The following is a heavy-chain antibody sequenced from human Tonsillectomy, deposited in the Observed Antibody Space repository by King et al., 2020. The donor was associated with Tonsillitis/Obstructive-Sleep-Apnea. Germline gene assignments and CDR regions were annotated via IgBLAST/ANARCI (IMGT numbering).Heavy chain of an antibody. Sequence: LQLQESGPGLVKPSETLSLSCTVSGASISSSSYYWSWIRQPPGKRLEWIGSIYYSGSTYYNPSLKSRVTISVDTSKNQFSLKVNSVTAADTAVYYCATLVGAAPSWYFDLWGRGTLVTVSS. CDR2: IYYSGST. J-gene: IGHJ2*01. V-gene: IGHV4-39*01. CDR3: ATLVGAAPSWYFDL. D-gene: IGHD1-26*01. CDR1: GASISSSSYY.